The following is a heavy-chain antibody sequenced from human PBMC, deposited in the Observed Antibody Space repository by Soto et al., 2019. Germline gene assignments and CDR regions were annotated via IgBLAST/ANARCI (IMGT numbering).Heavy chain of an antibody. CDR3: AKVYGSNWNYPDPY. CDR1: GFTFSSYA. V-gene: IGHV3-23*01. CDR2: ISGSGGST. D-gene: IGHD1-7*01. Sequence: EVQLLESGGGLVQPGGSLRLSCAASGFTFSSYAMSWVRQAPGKGLEWVSAISGSGGSTYYAHSVKGRFTIYRDNSKNTLYLQMNSLRAEDTAVYYCAKVYGSNWNYPDPYWGQGTLVTVSS. J-gene: IGHJ4*02.